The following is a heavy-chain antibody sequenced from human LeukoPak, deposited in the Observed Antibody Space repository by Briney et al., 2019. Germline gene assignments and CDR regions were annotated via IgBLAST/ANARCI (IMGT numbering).Heavy chain of an antibody. CDR3: ARGRIIRGYFDY. J-gene: IGHJ4*02. CDR2: ISGSGGVT. CDR1: GFTFSSYA. D-gene: IGHD2/OR15-2a*01. V-gene: IGHV3-23*01. Sequence: GGSLRLSCAASGFTFSSYAMSWVRQAPGKGLEWVSGISGSGGVTYHADSVKGRFTISRENSKNTLYLQMNSLRAEDTAVYYCARGRIIRGYFDYWGQGTLVTVSS.